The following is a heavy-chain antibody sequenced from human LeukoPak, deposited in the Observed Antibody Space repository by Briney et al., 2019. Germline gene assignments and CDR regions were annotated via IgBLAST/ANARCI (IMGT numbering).Heavy chain of an antibody. J-gene: IGHJ4*02. V-gene: IGHV1-2*02. Sequence: ASVKVSCKASGYTFTSHYMHWVRQAPGQGLEWMGWINPNSGGTNYAQKFQGRVTMTRDTSISTAYMELSRLRSDDTAVYYCARSSYYDILTGYYQPNIDYWGQGTLVTVSS. CDR3: ARSSYYDILTGYYQPNIDY. CDR2: INPNSGGT. CDR1: GYTFTSHY. D-gene: IGHD3-9*01.